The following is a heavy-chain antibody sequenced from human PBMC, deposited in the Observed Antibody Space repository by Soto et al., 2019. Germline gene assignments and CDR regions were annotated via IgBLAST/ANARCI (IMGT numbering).Heavy chain of an antibody. V-gene: IGHV4-34*01. D-gene: IGHD2-2*01. J-gene: IGHJ5*02. CDR3: ARDPYQLLYWFDP. Sequence: SETLSLTCAVYGGSFSGYYWSWIRQPPGKGLEWIGEINHGVSTNYNPSLKSRVTISVDTSKNQFSLKLSSVTAADTAVYYCARDPYQLLYWFDPWGQGTLVTVSS. CDR2: INHGVST. CDR1: GGSFSGYY.